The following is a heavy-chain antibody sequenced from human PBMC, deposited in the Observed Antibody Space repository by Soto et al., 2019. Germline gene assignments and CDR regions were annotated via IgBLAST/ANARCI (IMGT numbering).Heavy chain of an antibody. V-gene: IGHV1-18*01. CDR1: GYTFTSYG. CDR2: ISAHNGNT. D-gene: IGHD3-10*01. J-gene: IGHJ4*02. CDR3: ATGRYGDY. Sequence: QVHLVQSGAEVKKPGASVKVSCKASGYTFTSYGITWVRQAPGQGLEWMGWISAHNGNTDYAQKLQGRVIVTRDTLTSTAYMEPRSLRSDDTAVYYCATGRYGDYWGQGALVTVSS.